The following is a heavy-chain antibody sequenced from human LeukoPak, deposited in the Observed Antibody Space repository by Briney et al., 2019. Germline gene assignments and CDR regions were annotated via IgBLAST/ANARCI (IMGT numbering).Heavy chain of an antibody. V-gene: IGHV4-39*07. J-gene: IGHJ4*02. CDR3: AREDASYYDSSGDY. CDR1: GGSISSSSYY. D-gene: IGHD3-22*01. CDR2: IYYSGST. Sequence: SETLSLTCTVSGGSISSSSYYWGWIRQPPGKGLEWIGSIYYSGSTYYNPSLKSRVTISVNTSKNQFSLKLSSVTAADTVVYYCAREDASYYDSSGDYWGQGTLVTVSS.